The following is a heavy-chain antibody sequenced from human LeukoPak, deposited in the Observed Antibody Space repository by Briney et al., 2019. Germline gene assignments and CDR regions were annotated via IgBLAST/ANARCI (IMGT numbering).Heavy chain of an antibody. Sequence: NPSETESLTCAVSGGSISSSNWWSWVRQPPGKGLEWIGEIDHSGSTNYNPSLKSRVTISVDKSKNQFSLKLSSVTAADTAVYYCARETNTYYYGSGSYSPYYYGMDVWGQGTTVTVSS. CDR2: IDHSGST. CDR3: ARETNTYYYGSGSYSPYYYGMDV. V-gene: IGHV4-4*02. D-gene: IGHD3-10*01. J-gene: IGHJ6*02. CDR1: GGSISSSNW.